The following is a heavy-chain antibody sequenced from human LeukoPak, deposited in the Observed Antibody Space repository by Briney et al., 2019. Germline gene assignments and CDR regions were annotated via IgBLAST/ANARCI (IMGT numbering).Heavy chain of an antibody. CDR1: GFTFSSYE. D-gene: IGHD2-2*01. J-gene: IGHJ4*02. V-gene: IGHV3-48*03. CDR2: ISSSGGTI. Sequence: GGSLRLSCAASGFTFSSYEMNWVRQAPGKGLEWISYISSSGGTIYYADSVKGRFTISRDNAKKSLYLQMNSLRAEDTAVYYCAGEGCSSTSCYDYWGQGTLVIVSS. CDR3: AGEGCSSTSCYDY.